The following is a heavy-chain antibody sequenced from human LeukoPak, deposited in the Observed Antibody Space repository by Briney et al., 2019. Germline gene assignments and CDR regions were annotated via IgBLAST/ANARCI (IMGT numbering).Heavy chain of an antibody. Sequence: PGGSLRLSCAASGFSFSDHWMNWVRQAPGKGLEWVSYISSSGSSIYYADSVKGRFTVSRDNANKLLYLQMNSLSAEDTAVYYCVRGPGVSAVTTMYWGQGTLVTVSS. CDR1: GFSFSDHW. CDR2: ISSSGSSI. CDR3: VRGPGVSAVTTMY. D-gene: IGHD4-17*01. J-gene: IGHJ4*02. V-gene: IGHV3-48*01.